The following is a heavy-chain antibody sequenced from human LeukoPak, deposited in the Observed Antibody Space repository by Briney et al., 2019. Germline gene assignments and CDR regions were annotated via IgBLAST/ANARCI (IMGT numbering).Heavy chain of an antibody. V-gene: IGHV1-18*01. CDR1: GCTFTSYG. J-gene: IGHJ4*02. D-gene: IGHD5-18*01. CDR2: ISAYNGNT. CDR3: ARDFVDTVMVVDY. Sequence: ASVKVSCKASGCTFTSYGISWVRQAPGQGLEWMGWISAYNGNTNYAQKFQDRVTMTTDTPTSTAYMELRSLRSDDTAVYYCARDFVDTVMVVDYWGQGTLVTVSS.